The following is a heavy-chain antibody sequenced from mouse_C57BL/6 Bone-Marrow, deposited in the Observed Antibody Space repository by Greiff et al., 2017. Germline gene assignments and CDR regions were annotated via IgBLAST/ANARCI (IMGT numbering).Heavy chain of an antibody. CDR1: GYTFTSYW. D-gene: IGHD1-1*01. V-gene: IGHV1-64*01. CDR2: IYPRSGST. J-gene: IGHJ1*03. CDR3: ERGRYYCGRGDV. Sequence: QVQLQQSGAELVKPGASVKLSCKASGYTFTSYWMNWVKQRPGKGLEWIGKIYPRSGSTNYKEKFKSKDTMTVDKSSSTAYMQLSSLTSEDSAVYCCERGRYYCGRGDVEGTGTAVTVSA.